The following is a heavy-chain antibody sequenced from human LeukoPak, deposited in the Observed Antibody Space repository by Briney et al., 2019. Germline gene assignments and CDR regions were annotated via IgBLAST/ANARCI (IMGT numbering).Heavy chain of an antibody. CDR2: IYSGGST. CDR3: ARTPPRRLIMVRGVMTGGGDY. Sequence: GGSLRLSCAASGFTVSSNYMGWVRQAPGKGLEWVSVIYSGGSTYYADSVKGRFTISRDNSKNTLYLQMNSLRAEDTAVYYCARTPPRRLIMVRGVMTGGGDYWGQGTLVTVSS. D-gene: IGHD3-10*01. CDR1: GFTVSSNY. V-gene: IGHV3-53*01. J-gene: IGHJ4*02.